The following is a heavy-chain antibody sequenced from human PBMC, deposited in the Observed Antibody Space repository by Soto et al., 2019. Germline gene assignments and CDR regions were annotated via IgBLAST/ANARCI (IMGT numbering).Heavy chain of an antibody. CDR2: ISGSGGST. J-gene: IGHJ4*02. CDR1: GFTFSSYA. D-gene: IGHD3-3*01. V-gene: IGHV3-23*01. CDR3: AKDAVDFWSGYNPVYYFDY. Sequence: GGSLRLSCAASGFTFSSYAMSWVRQAPGKGLEWVSAISGSGGSTYYADSVKGRFTISRDNSKNTLYLQMNSLGAEDTAVYYCAKDAVDFWSGYNPVYYFDYWGQGTLVTVSS.